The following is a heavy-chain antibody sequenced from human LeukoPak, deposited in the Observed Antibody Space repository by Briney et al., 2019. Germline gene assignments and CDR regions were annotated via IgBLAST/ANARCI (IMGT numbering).Heavy chain of an antibody. Sequence: ASVKVSCKASGGTLSSYAISWVRQAPGQGLEWMGGIIPIFGTANYAQKFQGRVTITADESTGTAYMELSSLRSEDTAVYYCARGYDSSGYSFDYWGQGTLVTVSS. CDR3: ARGYDSSGYSFDY. D-gene: IGHD3-22*01. CDR1: GGTLSSYA. J-gene: IGHJ4*02. V-gene: IGHV1-69*01. CDR2: IIPIFGTA.